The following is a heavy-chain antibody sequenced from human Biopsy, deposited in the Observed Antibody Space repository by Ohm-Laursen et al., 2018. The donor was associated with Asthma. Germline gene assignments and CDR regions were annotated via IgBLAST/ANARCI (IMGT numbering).Heavy chain of an antibody. Sequence: SLRLSCAASGFSFSRYGMHWVRQAPGKGLEWVAGISFDGSNKYYGDSVKGRFTIARDNSKNTVYLQMNSLRAEDTAVYYCASYEVVTAILPMDVWGQGTTVTVSS. J-gene: IGHJ6*02. CDR2: ISFDGSNK. CDR1: GFSFSRYG. D-gene: IGHD2-21*02. CDR3: ASYEVVTAILPMDV. V-gene: IGHV3-30*03.